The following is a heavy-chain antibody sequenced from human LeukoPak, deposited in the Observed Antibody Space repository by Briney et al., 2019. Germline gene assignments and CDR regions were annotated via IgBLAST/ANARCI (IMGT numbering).Heavy chain of an antibody. V-gene: IGHV4-30-4*01. D-gene: IGHD3-22*01. CDR2: IYYSGST. J-gene: IGHJ4*02. Sequence: ASETLSLTCTVSGGSISSGDYYWSWIRQPPGKGLEWIGYIYYSGSTYYNPSLKSRVTISVDTSKNQFSLKLSSVTAADTAVYYCASPHLDYYDSSGYSYWGQGTLVTVSS. CDR3: ASPHLDYYDSSGYSY. CDR1: GGSISSGDYY.